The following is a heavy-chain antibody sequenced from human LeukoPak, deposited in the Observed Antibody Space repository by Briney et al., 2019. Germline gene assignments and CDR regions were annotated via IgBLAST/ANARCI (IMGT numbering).Heavy chain of an antibody. CDR1: GFTFSSYA. J-gene: IGHJ4*02. Sequence: GRSLRLSCAASGFTFSSYAMHWVRQAPGKGLEWVAVISYDGSNKYYADSVKGRFTISRDNSKNTLYLQMNSLRAEDTAVYYCAKSGPDFGDLPSEYYFDYWGQGNLVTVSS. CDR3: AKSGPDFGDLPSEYYFDY. CDR2: ISYDGSNK. V-gene: IGHV3-30*04. D-gene: IGHD4-17*01.